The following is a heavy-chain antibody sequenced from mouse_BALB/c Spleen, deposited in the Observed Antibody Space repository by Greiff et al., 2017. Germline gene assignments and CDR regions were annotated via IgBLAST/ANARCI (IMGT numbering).Heavy chain of an antibody. D-gene: IGHD4-1*02. CDR3: ARGQLGYYFDY. V-gene: IGHV5-4*02. J-gene: IGHJ2*01. CDR1: GFTFSDYY. CDR2: ISDGGSYT. Sequence: DVKLVESGGGLVKPGGSLKLSCAASGFTFSDYYMYWVRQTPEKRLEWVATISDGGSYTYYPDSVKGRFTISRDNAKNNLYLQMSSLKSEDTAMYYCARGQLGYYFDYWGQGTTLTVSS.